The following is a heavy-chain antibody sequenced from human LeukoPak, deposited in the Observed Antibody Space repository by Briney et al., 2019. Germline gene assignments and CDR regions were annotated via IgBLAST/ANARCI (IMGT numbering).Heavy chain of an antibody. CDR1: GFTFSSNW. CDR3: AREVAVAFDY. V-gene: IGHV3-7*01. Sequence: GGSLRLSCAASGFTFSSNWMNWVRQAPGKGLEWVAKIKPDGSEKYYVNSVKGRFTISRDNAKNSLYLQMNSLRVEDTAMYYCAREVAVAFDYWGQGTLVTVSS. D-gene: IGHD6-19*01. CDR2: IKPDGSEK. J-gene: IGHJ4*02.